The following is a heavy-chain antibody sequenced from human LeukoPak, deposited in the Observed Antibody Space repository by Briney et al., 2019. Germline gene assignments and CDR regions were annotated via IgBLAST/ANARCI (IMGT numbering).Heavy chain of an antibody. CDR3: TRPSVDTAMAHDY. D-gene: IGHD5-18*01. Sequence: GGSPRLSCAASGFTFSGSAMPWVRQASGKGLEWVGRIRSKANSYATAYAASVKGRFTISRDDSKNTAYLQMNSLKTEDTAVYYCTRPSVDTAMAHDYWGQGTLVTVSS. CDR1: GFTFSGSA. CDR2: IRSKANSYAT. V-gene: IGHV3-73*01. J-gene: IGHJ4*02.